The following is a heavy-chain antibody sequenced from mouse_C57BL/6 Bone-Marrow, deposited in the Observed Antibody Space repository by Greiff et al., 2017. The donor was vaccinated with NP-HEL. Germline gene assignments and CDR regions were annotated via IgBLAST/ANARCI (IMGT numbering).Heavy chain of an antibody. V-gene: IGHV1-75*01. J-gene: IGHJ2*01. Sequence: QVQLQQSGPEPVKPGASVKISCKASGYTFTDYYINWVKQRPGQGLEWIGWIFPGSGSTYYNEKFKGKATLTVDKSSSTAYMLLSSLTSEDSAVYFCARKGALYYDYVTYYFDYWGQGTTLTVSS. CDR3: ARKGALYYDYVTYYFDY. D-gene: IGHD2-4*01. CDR2: IFPGSGST. CDR1: GYTFTDYY.